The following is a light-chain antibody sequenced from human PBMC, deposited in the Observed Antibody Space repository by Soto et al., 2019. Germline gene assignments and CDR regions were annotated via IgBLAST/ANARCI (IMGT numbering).Light chain of an antibody. V-gene: IGKV3-15*01. Sequence: EIVMTQSPATLSVSPGERATLSCRASQSVNSNLVWYQQKPGQAPRLLIYGASTRATGIPGRFSGSGYGTEFTLTISSLQPEDFAVYYCQQYNNWLWTFGQGTKVEIK. J-gene: IGKJ1*01. CDR1: QSVNSN. CDR3: QQYNNWLWT. CDR2: GAS.